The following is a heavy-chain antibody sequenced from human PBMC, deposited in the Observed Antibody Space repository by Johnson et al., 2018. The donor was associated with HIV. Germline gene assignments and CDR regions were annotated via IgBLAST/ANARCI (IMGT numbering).Heavy chain of an antibody. D-gene: IGHD3-22*01. Sequence: QVQLVESGGGVVQPGRSLRLSCAASGFTFSVFAMHWVRLAPGKGLEWVAVISYDGSNRHYADSVKGRFTISRDNSQDTLYLQMNSLRAEDTSVYYCVRGVAMIVFWGQGTMVTVSS. CDR1: GFTFSVFA. V-gene: IGHV3-30*04. CDR3: VRGVAMIVF. CDR2: ISYDGSNR. J-gene: IGHJ3*01.